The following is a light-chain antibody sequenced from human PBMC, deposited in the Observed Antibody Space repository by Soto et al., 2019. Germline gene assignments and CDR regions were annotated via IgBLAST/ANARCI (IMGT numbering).Light chain of an antibody. CDR2: DAS. Sequence: VLTQSTATLSVCPGDRATLSCRSSQSVDNDLAWYQQKPGQPPRLLIYDASTRATGIPARFSGSQSGTEFTLTISILLSEDFTVYCYQHYNYSPLTFGRGTKVDI. CDR3: QHYNYSPLT. CDR1: QSVDND. J-gene: IGKJ4*01. V-gene: IGKV3D-15*01.